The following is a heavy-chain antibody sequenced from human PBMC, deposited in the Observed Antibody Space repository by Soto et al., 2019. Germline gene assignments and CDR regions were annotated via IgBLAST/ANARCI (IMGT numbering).Heavy chain of an antibody. D-gene: IGHD1-7*01. CDR3: ARPLTGTTSLYYYYGMDV. J-gene: IGHJ6*02. V-gene: IGHV5-51*01. CDR2: IYPDDAET. Sequence: PGESLKISCKVSGYSFSRHWIGWVRQMPGKGLEWMGIIYPDDAETRYSPSFQGHVTISADKSISTAYLQWSSLKASDTAMYYCARPLTGTTSLYYYYGMDVWGQGTTVTVSS. CDR1: GYSFSRHW.